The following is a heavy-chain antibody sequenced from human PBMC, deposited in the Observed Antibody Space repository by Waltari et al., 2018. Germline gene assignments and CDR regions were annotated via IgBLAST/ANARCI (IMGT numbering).Heavy chain of an antibody. CDR3: ARGYYEKTGHYPKLGWFDP. Sequence: QVQLVQSGAEVKKPGSAVTVACKASGGTFSSYASSWVRQAPGHGLGGWGGVIPIFGTGNYAQKFQGRVTITADESTSTAYMELSSLRSEDTAVYYCARGYYEKTGHYPKLGWFDPWGQGTLVTVSS. V-gene: IGHV1-69*01. D-gene: IGHD3-22*01. CDR2: VIPIFGTG. CDR1: GGTFSSYA. J-gene: IGHJ5*02.